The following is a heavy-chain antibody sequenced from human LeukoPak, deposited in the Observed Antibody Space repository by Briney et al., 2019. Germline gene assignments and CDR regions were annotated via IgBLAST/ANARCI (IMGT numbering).Heavy chain of an antibody. CDR3: AWVLGGVAGNYYYYYMDV. Sequence: KPGGSLRLSCAASGFTFSDYYMSWIRQAPGKGLEWVSYISSSGSTIYYADSVKGRFTISRDNAKNSLYLQMNSLRAEDTAVYYCAWVLGGVAGNYYYYYMDVWGKGTTVTVSS. D-gene: IGHD6-19*01. V-gene: IGHV3-11*01. J-gene: IGHJ6*03. CDR1: GFTFSDYY. CDR2: ISSSGSTI.